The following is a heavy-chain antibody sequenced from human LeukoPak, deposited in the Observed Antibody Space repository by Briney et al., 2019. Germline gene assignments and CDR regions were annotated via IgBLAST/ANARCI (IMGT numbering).Heavy chain of an antibody. J-gene: IGHJ1*01. Sequence: GASVKVSCKASGYTFTSYYMHWVRQAPGQGLEWMGWINPNSGGTNYAQKFQGRVTMTRDTSISTAYMELSRLRSDDTAVYYCASRAYGGNSPEYFQHWGQGTLVTVSS. CDR2: INPNSGGT. V-gene: IGHV1-2*02. CDR3: ASRAYGGNSPEYFQH. D-gene: IGHD4-23*01. CDR1: GYTFTSYY.